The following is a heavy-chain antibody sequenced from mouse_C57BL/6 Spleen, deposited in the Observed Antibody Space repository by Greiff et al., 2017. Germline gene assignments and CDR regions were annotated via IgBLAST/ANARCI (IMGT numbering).Heavy chain of an antibody. CDR1: GYTFTDYY. V-gene: IGHV1-19*01. Sequence: EVQLQQSGPVLVKPGASVKMSCKASGYTFTDYYMNWVKQSHGKSLEWIGVINPYNGGTSYNQKFKGKATLTVDKSSSTAYMELNSLTSEDSAVYYCARRGYSNYGGDYAMDYWGQGTSVTVSS. J-gene: IGHJ4*01. D-gene: IGHD2-5*01. CDR3: ARRGYSNYGGDYAMDY. CDR2: INPYNGGT.